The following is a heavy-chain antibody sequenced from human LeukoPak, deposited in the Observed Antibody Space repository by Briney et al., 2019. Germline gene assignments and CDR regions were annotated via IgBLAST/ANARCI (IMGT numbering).Heavy chain of an antibody. Sequence: GGSLRLSCAASGFTFNSYAMHWVRQAPGKGLEWGAVISYNDGSNKNYADSVKGRFTISRDNSKSTVYLQMNSLRAEDTAVYYCARQFHCVDKACYTFDSWGQGTLVTVSS. V-gene: IGHV3-30*01. J-gene: IGHJ4*02. CDR2: ISYNDGSNK. CDR3: ARQFHCVDKACYTFDS. CDR1: GFTFNSYA. D-gene: IGHD2-2*02.